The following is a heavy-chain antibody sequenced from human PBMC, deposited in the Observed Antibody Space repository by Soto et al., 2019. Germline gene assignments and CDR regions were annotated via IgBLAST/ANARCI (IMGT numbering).Heavy chain of an antibody. D-gene: IGHD3-22*01. Sequence: PSETLSLTCAVSGGSISSGCYSWSWIRQPPGKGLEWIGYIYHSGSTYYNPSLKSRVTISVDRSKNQFSLKLSSVTAADTAVYYCARARGGYYYDSSGYRGGGDAFDIWGQGTMVTVSS. CDR2: IYHSGST. CDR1: GGSISSGCYS. CDR3: ARARGGYYYDSSGYRGGGDAFDI. J-gene: IGHJ3*02. V-gene: IGHV4-30-2*01.